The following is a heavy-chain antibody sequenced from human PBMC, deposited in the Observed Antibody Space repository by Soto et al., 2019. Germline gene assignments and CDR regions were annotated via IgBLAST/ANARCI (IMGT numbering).Heavy chain of an antibody. J-gene: IGHJ4*02. D-gene: IGHD3-3*01. CDR3: ARQIYAGYDFWSGYYPFDY. Sequence: EVQLVESGGGLVKPGGSLRLACTASGFTFSSYSMNWVRQAPGKGLEWVSSISSSSGYIYYADSVKGRLTISRDNAKNSLYLQRNSMRAEDTDMYYCARQIYAGYDFWSGYYPFDYWCQGTLVSVSS. CDR1: GFTFSSYS. V-gene: IGHV3-21*01. CDR2: ISSSSGYI.